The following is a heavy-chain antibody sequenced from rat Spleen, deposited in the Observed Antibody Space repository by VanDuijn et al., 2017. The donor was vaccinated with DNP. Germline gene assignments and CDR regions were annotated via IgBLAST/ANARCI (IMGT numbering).Heavy chain of an antibody. CDR3: TRDPNSSYWFFDL. V-gene: IGHV2S1*01. Sequence: QVQLKESGPGLVQPSQTLSLTCTVSGFSLTNYHVDWVRQPPGKGLEWMGRIQSDGHTDYNSVLKSRLSISRDTSKSQVFLKMNSLQADDSGTYYCTRDPNSSYWFFDLWGPGTMVTVSS. CDR2: IQSDGHT. J-gene: IGHJ1*01. D-gene: IGHD5-1*01. CDR1: GFSLTNYH.